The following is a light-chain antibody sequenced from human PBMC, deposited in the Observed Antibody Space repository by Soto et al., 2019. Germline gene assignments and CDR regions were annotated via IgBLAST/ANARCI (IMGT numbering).Light chain of an antibody. CDR2: GAS. Sequence: EIVMTQSPATLSVSPGERVTLSCRASQSVRTNLAWYQQKPGQAPRLLIYGASTRATGLPARFSGTGSETDFTLTISGLQSEDSAVYFCQQYNNWPFSFGQGTRLEIK. CDR1: QSVRTN. CDR3: QQYNNWPFS. V-gene: IGKV3-15*01. J-gene: IGKJ5*01.